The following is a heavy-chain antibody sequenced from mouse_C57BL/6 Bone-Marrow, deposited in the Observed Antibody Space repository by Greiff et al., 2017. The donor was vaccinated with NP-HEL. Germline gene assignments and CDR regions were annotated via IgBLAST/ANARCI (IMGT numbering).Heavy chain of an antibody. Sequence: EVMLVESGGGLVQPGGSMKLSCVASGFTFSNYWMNWVRQSPEKGLEWVAQIRLKSDNYATLYAESVKGRFTISRDDSKSSVYLQMNNLRAEDTGIYYCTVITTVVAPNWYFDVWGTGTTVTVSS. CDR3: TVITTVVAPNWYFDV. CDR2: IRLKSDNYAT. D-gene: IGHD1-1*01. CDR1: GFTFSNYW. V-gene: IGHV6-3*01. J-gene: IGHJ1*03.